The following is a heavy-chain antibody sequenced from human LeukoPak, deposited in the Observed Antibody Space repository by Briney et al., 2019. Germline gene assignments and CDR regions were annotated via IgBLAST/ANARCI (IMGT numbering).Heavy chain of an antibody. CDR3: ARGQKYCSSTSCYNYMDV. J-gene: IGHJ6*03. V-gene: IGHV1-18*01. CDR2: ISAYNGNT. CDR1: GYTFTSYG. Sequence: ASVKVSCKASGYTFTSYGISWVRQAPGQGLEWMGWISAYNGNTNYAQKLQGRVTMTTDTSTSTAYMELRSLRSDDTAVYYCARGQKYCSSTSCYNYMDVWGKGTTVTVSS. D-gene: IGHD2-2*02.